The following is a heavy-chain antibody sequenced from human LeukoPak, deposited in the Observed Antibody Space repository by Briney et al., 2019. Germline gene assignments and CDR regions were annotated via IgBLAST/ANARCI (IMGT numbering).Heavy chain of an antibody. J-gene: IGHJ1*01. CDR3: SLEGSSWYRYFQH. CDR2: IKQDGSEK. V-gene: IGHV3-7*05. Sequence: GGSLRLSCAASGFTFSRYWMSWVRQAPGKGLEWVANIKQDGSEKYYVDSVKGRFTISRDNAKNSLYLQMNSLRAEDTAVYYSSLEGSSWYRYFQHWGQGTLVTVSS. CDR1: GFTFSRYW. D-gene: IGHD6-13*01.